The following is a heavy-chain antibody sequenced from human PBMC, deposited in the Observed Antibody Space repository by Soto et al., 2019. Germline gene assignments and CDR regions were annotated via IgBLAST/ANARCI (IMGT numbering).Heavy chain of an antibody. CDR3: AREPRYCRGGSCSITGDALDI. D-gene: IGHD2-15*01. CDR2: ISNRGDT. CDR1: GFIVSDTY. Sequence: EVQLVESGGGLVQPGGSLRLSCTASGFIVSDTYMNWVRQAPGKGLEWVSVISNRGDTHYADSVRGRISLSRDIADNTFHLQMNNLRVEDTAVYYCAREPRYCRGGSCSITGDALDIWGQGTMVTVSS. J-gene: IGHJ3*02. V-gene: IGHV3-66*01.